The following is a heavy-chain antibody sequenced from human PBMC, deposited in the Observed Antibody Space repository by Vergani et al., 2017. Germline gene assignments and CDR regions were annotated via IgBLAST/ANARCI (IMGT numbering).Heavy chain of an antibody. CDR1: GYPFTSYY. V-gene: IGHV1-46*01. J-gene: IGHJ4*02. CDR2: INPSGGST. CDR3: ARDSGYYYGSSGYPPWDY. Sequence: QVQLVQSGAEVKKPGASVKVSCKASGYPFTSYYMHWVRQAPGQGLEWMGIINPSGGSTSYAQKFQVRVTMTRETSTSTVYMELSSRRSGDTAVFYCARDSGYYYGSSGYPPWDYWGQGTLVTVSS. D-gene: IGHD3-22*01.